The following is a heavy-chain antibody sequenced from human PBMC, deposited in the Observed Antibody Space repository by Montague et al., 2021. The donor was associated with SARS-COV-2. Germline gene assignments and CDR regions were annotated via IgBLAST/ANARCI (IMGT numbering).Heavy chain of an antibody. D-gene: IGHD1-20*01. Sequence: SETLSLTCTVLGRSISTSSCCSRFLRQPPEKCLMSIGTIYYSGSTYYNPSLKSRVTISVDTSKNQFSLKLSSVTAADTAVYYCARDQGYNWNYYYYYGMDVWGQGTTVTVSS. J-gene: IGHJ6*02. CDR2: IYYSGST. V-gene: IGHV4-39*07. CDR1: GRSISTSSCC. CDR3: ARDQGYNWNYYYYYGMDV.